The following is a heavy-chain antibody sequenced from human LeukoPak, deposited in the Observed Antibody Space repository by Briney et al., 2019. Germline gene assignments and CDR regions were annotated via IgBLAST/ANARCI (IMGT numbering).Heavy chain of an antibody. J-gene: IGHJ6*02. CDR1: GFTFDDYA. CDR3: AKGISFVRTYSSGWNDSSYYYGMDV. V-gene: IGHV3-9*01. Sequence: PGRSMRLSCAASGFTFDDYAMHWVRQAPGKGLAWVSGISWNSGSIGYADSVKGRFTLSRDNAKNSLFLQMNSLRAEDTALYYWAKGISFVRTYSSGWNDSSYYYGMDVWGQGTTVTVSS. CDR2: ISWNSGSI. D-gene: IGHD6-19*01.